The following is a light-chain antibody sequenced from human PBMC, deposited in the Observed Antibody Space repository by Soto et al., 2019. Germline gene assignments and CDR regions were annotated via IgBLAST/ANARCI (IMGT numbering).Light chain of an antibody. CDR1: QSVSSY. J-gene: IGKJ1*01. CDR2: DAS. V-gene: IGKV3-11*01. CDR3: QQRSNWPPWT. Sequence: EIVLTQSPATLSLSPGERATLSCGASQSVSSYLAWYQQKPDQAPTLLIYDASNRATGIPARFSGSGSATNFTLTIISLEPEDFAVYYCQQRSNWPPWTFGQGTKVEIK.